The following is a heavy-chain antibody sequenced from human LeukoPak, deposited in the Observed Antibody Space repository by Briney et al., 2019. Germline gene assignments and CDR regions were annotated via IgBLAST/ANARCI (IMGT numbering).Heavy chain of an antibody. CDR1: GGSIDTSSYY. CDR2: FYYTGST. D-gene: IGHD1-26*01. Sequence: SETLSLTCGVSGGSIDTSSYYWVWIRQPPGKGLEWIGSFYYTGSTHYNPSLKSRVTVSGDTSKNQFSVRLASVTAADTAVYYCARSKVREDYLDYWGQGTLVTVSS. J-gene: IGHJ4*02. CDR3: ARSKVREDYLDY. V-gene: IGHV4-39*01.